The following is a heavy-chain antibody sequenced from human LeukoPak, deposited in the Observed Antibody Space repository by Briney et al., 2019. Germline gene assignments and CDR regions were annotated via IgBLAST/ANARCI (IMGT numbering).Heavy chain of an antibody. D-gene: IGHD3-10*01. CDR1: GFTFISYD. CDR3: ARGRGWGTFDI. J-gene: IGHJ3*02. CDR2: IGTAGDT. Sequence: GGSLRLSCAASGFTFISYDMHWVRPGTGKALEWVSAIGTAGDTYYPGSVKGRFTTSRENAKNSLYLQMNSLRVGDTAVYYCARGRGWGTFDIWGQGTMVTVSS. V-gene: IGHV3-13*04.